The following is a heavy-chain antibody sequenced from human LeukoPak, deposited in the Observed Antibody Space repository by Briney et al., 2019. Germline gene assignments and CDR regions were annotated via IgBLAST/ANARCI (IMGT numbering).Heavy chain of an antibody. CDR2: IIPIFGTA. J-gene: IGHJ4*02. V-gene: IGHV1-69*05. CDR1: GGTFSSYA. D-gene: IGHD6-19*01. CDR3: ARATSPVAASFDY. Sequence: GASVKVSCKASGGTFSSYAISWVRQAPGQGLEWMGRIIPIFGTANYAQKFQGRVTITTDESTSTAYMELSSLRSEDTAVYYCARATSPVAASFDYWGQGTLVTVSS.